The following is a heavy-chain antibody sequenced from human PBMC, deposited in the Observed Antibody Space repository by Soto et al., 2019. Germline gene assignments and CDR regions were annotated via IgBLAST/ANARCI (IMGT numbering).Heavy chain of an antibody. V-gene: IGHV1-69*02. J-gene: IGHJ6*03. Sequence: SVKVSCKASGGTFSSYTISWVRQAPGQGLEWMGRIIPILGIANYAQKFQVRVTITADKSMSTAYMELSSLRSEDTAVYYCARVISYYGSGSYYPLYYYYMDVWGKGTTVTVSS. CDR3: ARVISYYGSGSYYPLYYYYMDV. CDR2: IIPILGIA. D-gene: IGHD3-10*01. CDR1: GGTFSSYT.